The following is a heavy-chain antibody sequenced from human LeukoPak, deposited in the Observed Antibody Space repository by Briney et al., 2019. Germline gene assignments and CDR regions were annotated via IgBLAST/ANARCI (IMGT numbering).Heavy chain of an antibody. CDR3: ARGGRDSSGYPFDY. CDR1: GFTFSNYG. CDR2: ISYDGSNK. V-gene: IGHV3-30*03. Sequence: PGGSLRLSCAASGFTFSNYGMHWVRQAPGKGLEWVAVISYDGSNKYYADSVKGRFTISRDNSKNTLYLQMNSLRAEDTAVYYCARGGRDSSGYPFDYWGQGTLVTVSS. J-gene: IGHJ4*02. D-gene: IGHD3-22*01.